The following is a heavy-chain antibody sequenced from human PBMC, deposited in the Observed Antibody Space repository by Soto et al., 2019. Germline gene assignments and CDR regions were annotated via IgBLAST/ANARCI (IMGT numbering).Heavy chain of an antibody. D-gene: IGHD6-19*01. CDR3: ARGIQQWLVQD. J-gene: IGHJ4*02. CDR2: MNPNSGNT. Sequence: ASVKVSCKASGYTFTSYDINWVRQATGQGLEWMGWMNPNSGNTGYAQKFQGRVTITADESTSTAYMELSSLRSEDTAVYYCARGIQQWLVQDWGQGTLVTVSS. V-gene: IGHV1-8*01. CDR1: GYTFTSYD.